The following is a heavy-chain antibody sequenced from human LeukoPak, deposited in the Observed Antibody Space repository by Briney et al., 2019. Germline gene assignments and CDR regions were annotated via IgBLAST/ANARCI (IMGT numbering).Heavy chain of an antibody. J-gene: IGHJ6*02. V-gene: IGHV4-59*01. CDR2: IYYSGSA. CDR1: GGSISSYY. Sequence: SETLSLTCTVSGGSISSYYWSWIRQPPGKGLEWIGYIYYSGSANYNPSLKSRVTISVDTSKNQFSLKLSSVTAADTAVYYCARANYYASSGYKDYYYGMDVWGQGTTVTVSS. CDR3: ARANYYASSGYKDYYYGMDV. D-gene: IGHD3-22*01.